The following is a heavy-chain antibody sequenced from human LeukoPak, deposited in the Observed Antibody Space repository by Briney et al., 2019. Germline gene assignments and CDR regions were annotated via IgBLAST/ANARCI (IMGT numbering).Heavy chain of an antibody. V-gene: IGHV3-74*01. Sequence: GGSLRLSCAASGFTFRSNWMHWVRQAPGKGLVWVSRIRSDGSGSNYADSVKGRFTISRDNAKNTVYLQMNGLRAEDTAIYYCTRGRSGANPNGLDIWGQGTMVTVSS. D-gene: IGHD2-8*01. J-gene: IGHJ3*02. CDR3: TRGRSGANPNGLDI. CDR2: IRSDGSGS. CDR1: GFTFRSNW.